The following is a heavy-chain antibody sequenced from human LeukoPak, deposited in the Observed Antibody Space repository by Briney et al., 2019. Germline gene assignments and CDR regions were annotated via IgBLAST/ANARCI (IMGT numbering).Heavy chain of an antibody. J-gene: IGHJ4*02. CDR2: IYSGGST. CDR3: ARWGIAAAGTDSGFDY. D-gene: IGHD6-13*01. Sequence: PGGSLRLSCAASGFTVSSNYMSWVRQAPGKGLEWVSVIYSGGSTYYADSVKGRFTISRDNSKNTLYLQMNSLRAGDTAVYYCARWGIAAAGTDSGFDYWGQGTLVTVSS. CDR1: GFTVSSNY. V-gene: IGHV3-66*01.